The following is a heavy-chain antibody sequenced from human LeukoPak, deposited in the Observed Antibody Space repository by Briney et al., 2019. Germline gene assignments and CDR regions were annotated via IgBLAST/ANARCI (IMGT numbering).Heavy chain of an antibody. Sequence: GGSLRLSCAASGFTFSSYSMNWVRQAPGKGLEWVSSISSSSSYIYYADSVKGRFTISRDNAKNSLYLQMNSLRAEDTAVYYCATPGPENHDAFDIWGQGTMVTVSS. CDR3: ATPGPENHDAFDI. CDR1: GFTFSSYS. V-gene: IGHV3-21*01. CDR2: ISSSSSYI. J-gene: IGHJ3*02.